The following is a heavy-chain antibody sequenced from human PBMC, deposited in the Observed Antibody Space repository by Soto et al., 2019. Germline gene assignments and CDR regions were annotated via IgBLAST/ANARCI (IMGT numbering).Heavy chain of an antibody. J-gene: IGHJ4*02. CDR1: GFIFSNYV. CDR2: ISGSGGST. V-gene: IGHV3-23*01. Sequence: GGSLRLSCAASGFIFSNYVMSWVRQAPGKGLEWVSAISGSGGSTNYADSVKGRFTISRDNSKNTLYLQMNSLRAEDTAVYYCAKDFVGQLADYFDYWGQGTLVTVSS. CDR3: AKDFVGQLADYFDY. D-gene: IGHD6-13*01.